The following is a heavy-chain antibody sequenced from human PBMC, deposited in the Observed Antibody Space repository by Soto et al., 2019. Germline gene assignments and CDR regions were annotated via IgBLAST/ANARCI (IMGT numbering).Heavy chain of an antibody. Sequence: EVQLVESGGGLVKPGGSLRLSCVDSGFTFSSYSMNWVRQAPGKGLEWVSSISAYSSPIFYADSVKGRFTISRDNATNSLYLQMNSLRAADTAVYYCVRGGRGYTRDDVFDVWGQGTMVTGSP. CDR2: ISAYSSPI. D-gene: IGHD6-25*01. CDR3: VRGGRGYTRDDVFDV. CDR1: GFTFSSYS. J-gene: IGHJ3*01. V-gene: IGHV3-21*06.